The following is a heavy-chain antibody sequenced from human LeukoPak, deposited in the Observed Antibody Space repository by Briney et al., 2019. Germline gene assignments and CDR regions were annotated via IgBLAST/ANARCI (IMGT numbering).Heavy chain of an antibody. CDR2: IHYSGST. J-gene: IGHJ4*02. CDR3: ARVRGSYGPFDY. V-gene: IGHV4-59*01. D-gene: IGHD1-26*01. CDR1: GGSISSYY. Sequence: TSETLSLTCTVSGGSISSYYWSWIRQPPGKGLEWIGYIHYSGSTNYNPSLKSRVTISVDTSKNQFSLKLSSVTAADTAVYYCARVRGSYGPFDYWGQGTLVTVSS.